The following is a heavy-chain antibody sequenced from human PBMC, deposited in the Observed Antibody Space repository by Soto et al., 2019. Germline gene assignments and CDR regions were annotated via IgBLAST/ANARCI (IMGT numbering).Heavy chain of an antibody. CDR1: GGTFSSYA. CDR3: ARDGNYYGSGSYQEFDP. Sequence: EASVKVSCKASGGTFSSYAISWVRQAPGQGLEWMGGIIPIFGTANYAQKFQGRVTITADESTSTAYMELSSLRSEDTAVYYCARDGNYYGSGSYQEFDPWGQGTLVTVSS. D-gene: IGHD3-10*01. V-gene: IGHV1-69*13. J-gene: IGHJ5*02. CDR2: IIPIFGTA.